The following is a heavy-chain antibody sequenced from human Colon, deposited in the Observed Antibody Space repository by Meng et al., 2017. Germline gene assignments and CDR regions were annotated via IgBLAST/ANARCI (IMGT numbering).Heavy chain of an antibody. D-gene: IGHD5-24*01. V-gene: IGHV1-69*02. Sequence: QVQLVQSGSEVKKPGSSLQVSCKTSGGTFTCLTLSWVRQAPGQGLLWMGRIIPIIGLGNYAQEFQGRVTITADESTSTDYMEVTSLKFEDTAVYYCVTVRDGYGYFQHWGQGTLVTVSS. CDR2: IIPIIGLG. J-gene: IGHJ1*01. CDR1: GGTFTCLT. CDR3: VTVRDGYGYFQH.